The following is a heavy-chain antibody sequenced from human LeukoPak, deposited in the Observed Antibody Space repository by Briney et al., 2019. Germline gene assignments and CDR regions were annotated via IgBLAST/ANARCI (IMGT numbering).Heavy chain of an antibody. CDR3: AKGPGMATVKRYLDY. Sequence: GGSLRLSCAASGFTFDDHATHWVRQAPGKGLEWVSGLSWNSGSIDYADSVKGRFIISRDNAKNSLYLQMNSLRAEDTALYYCAKGPGMATVKRYLDYWGQGTLVTVSS. D-gene: IGHD5-24*01. CDR2: LSWNSGSI. J-gene: IGHJ4*02. V-gene: IGHV3-9*01. CDR1: GFTFDDHA.